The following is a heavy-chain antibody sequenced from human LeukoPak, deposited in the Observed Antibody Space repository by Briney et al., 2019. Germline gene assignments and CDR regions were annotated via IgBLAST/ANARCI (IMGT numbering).Heavy chain of an antibody. V-gene: IGHV4-39*07. Sequence: SETLSLTCTVSGGSISSGPYYWGWIRQPPGKRLEWIGNIYYSGSTYYNPSLKSRVTISVDTSKNQFSLKLSSVTAADTAVYYCARTTHLGGYYFDYWGQGTLVTVSS. CDR1: GGSISSGPYY. CDR3: ARTTHLGGYYFDY. J-gene: IGHJ4*02. D-gene: IGHD3-16*01. CDR2: IYYSGST.